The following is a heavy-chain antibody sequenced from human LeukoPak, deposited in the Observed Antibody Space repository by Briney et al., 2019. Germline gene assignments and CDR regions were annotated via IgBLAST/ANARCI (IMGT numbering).Heavy chain of an antibody. D-gene: IGHD2-15*01. J-gene: IGHJ4*02. V-gene: IGHV4-59*01. CDR1: GGSISSYY. CDR2: IYYSGST. Sequence: SETLSLTCTVSGGSISSYYWSWIRQPPGKGLEWIGYIYYSGSTNYNPSLKSRVTISVDTSKNQFSLKLSSVTAADTAVYYCAREYCSGGSCYGDYWGQGTLVTVSS. CDR3: AREYCSGGSCYGDY.